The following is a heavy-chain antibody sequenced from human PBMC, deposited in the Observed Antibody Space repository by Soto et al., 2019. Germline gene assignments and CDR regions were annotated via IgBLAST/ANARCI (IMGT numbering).Heavy chain of an antibody. CDR3: ARDRDYGAFDI. CDR2: ISSSGSTI. CDR1: GFTFSSYE. D-gene: IGHD4-17*01. Sequence: GGSLRLSCAASGFTFSSYEMNWVRQAPGKGLEWVSYISSSGSTIYYADSVKGRFTISRDNAKNSLYLQTNSLRAEDTAVYYCARDRDYGAFDIWGQGTMVTASS. J-gene: IGHJ3*02. V-gene: IGHV3-48*03.